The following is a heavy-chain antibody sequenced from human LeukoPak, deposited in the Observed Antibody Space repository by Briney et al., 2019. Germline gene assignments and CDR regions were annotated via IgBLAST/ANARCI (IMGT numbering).Heavy chain of an antibody. CDR3: ARGSLTSYYPPTYFDC. CDR2: ISSSSSYT. Sequence: PGGSLRLSCAASGFTFSDYYMSWIRQAPGKGLEWVSYISSSSSYTNYADSVKGRFTISRDNAKNSLYLQMNSLRAEDTAVYYCARGSLTSYYPPTYFDCWGQGTLVTVSS. V-gene: IGHV3-11*05. J-gene: IGHJ4*02. CDR1: GFTFSDYY. D-gene: IGHD1-26*01.